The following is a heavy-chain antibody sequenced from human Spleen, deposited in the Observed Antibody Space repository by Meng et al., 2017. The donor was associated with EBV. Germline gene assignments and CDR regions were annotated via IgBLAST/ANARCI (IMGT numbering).Heavy chain of an antibody. CDR1: GASISRSNW. CDR2: IYHSGSV. CDR3: ARGASAGLIDY. D-gene: IGHD6-13*01. Sequence: GPGPGLVKPSGALSLTCRVSGASISRSNWWNWVRQSPGKGLEWIGEIYHSGSVNYNPSLMSRLTLSVDKSNNQFSLRLYSVTAADTAVYYCARGASAGLIDYWGQGTLVTVSS. V-gene: IGHV4-4*02. J-gene: IGHJ4*02.